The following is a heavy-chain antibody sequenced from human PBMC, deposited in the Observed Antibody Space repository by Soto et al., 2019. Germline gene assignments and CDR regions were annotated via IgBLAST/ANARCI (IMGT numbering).Heavy chain of an antibody. CDR3: AKDTTVTTIPPY. V-gene: IGHV3-23*01. D-gene: IGHD1-1*01. CDR1: GFSFRSYA. J-gene: IGHJ1*01. CDR2: ISGSGINI. Sequence: GSLRLSCEASGFSFRSYAMTWVRQAPGQGLEWVSSISGSGINIYYADSVRGRFTISRDNSKNTLFLQMNSLRVDDTAVYYCAKDTTVTTIPPYWGQGTQVTVSS.